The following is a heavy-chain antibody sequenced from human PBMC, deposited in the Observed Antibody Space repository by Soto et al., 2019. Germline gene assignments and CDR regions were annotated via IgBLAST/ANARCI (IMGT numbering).Heavy chain of an antibody. CDR2: INSDGSST. V-gene: IGHV3-74*01. CDR3: AREGYDFWSGYHYGMDV. CDR1: GFTFSSYW. D-gene: IGHD3-3*01. J-gene: IGHJ6*02. Sequence: EVQLVESGGGLVQPGGSLRLSCAASGFTFSSYWMHWVRQAPGKGLVWVSRINSDGSSTSYADSVKGRFTISRDNAKNMLYLQMTSLRAEDTAVYYCAREGYDFWSGYHYGMDVWGQGTTVTVS.